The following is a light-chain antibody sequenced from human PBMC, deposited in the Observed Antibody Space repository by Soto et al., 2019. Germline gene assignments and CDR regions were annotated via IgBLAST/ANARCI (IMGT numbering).Light chain of an antibody. Sequence: EIVLTQSPGTLSLSPGERATLSCRANQSVRNSYLAWYQQKPGQAPRLLVYGASSRATGIPDRFSGSGSGTDFTLTISRLEPEDFAVYYCQQYGSSPLTFGGGTKVEIK. CDR3: QQYGSSPLT. V-gene: IGKV3-20*01. CDR2: GAS. J-gene: IGKJ4*01. CDR1: QSVRNSY.